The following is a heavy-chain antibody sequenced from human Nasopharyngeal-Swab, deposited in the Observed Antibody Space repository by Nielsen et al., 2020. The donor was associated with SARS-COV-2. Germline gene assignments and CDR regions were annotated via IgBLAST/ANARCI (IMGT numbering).Heavy chain of an antibody. V-gene: IGHV1-3*01. CDR1: GGTFSSYA. D-gene: IGHD3-9*01. CDR3: ARDRRDYDIYYGMDI. CDR2: INAGNGNT. Sequence: ASVKVSCKASGGTFSSYAISWVRQAPGQGLEWMGWINAGNGNTKYSQKFQGRVTITRDTLASTAYMELSSLRSEDTAVYYCARDRRDYDIYYGMDIWGQGTTVTVSS. J-gene: IGHJ6*02.